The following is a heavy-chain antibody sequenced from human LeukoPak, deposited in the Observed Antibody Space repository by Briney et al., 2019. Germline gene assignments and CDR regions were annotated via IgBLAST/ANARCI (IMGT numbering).Heavy chain of an antibody. V-gene: IGHV3-23*01. J-gene: IGHJ4*02. CDR1: GFTFSNYA. CDR2: ISGSGGST. D-gene: IGHD5-12*01. CDR3: AKVATEAYYFDY. Sequence: PGGSLRLSCAASGFTFSNYAMSWVRQAPGKGLEWVSVISGSGGSTYYADSVKGRFTISRDNAKSSLYLQMSSLRAEDTAVYYCAKVATEAYYFDYWGQGTQVTVSS.